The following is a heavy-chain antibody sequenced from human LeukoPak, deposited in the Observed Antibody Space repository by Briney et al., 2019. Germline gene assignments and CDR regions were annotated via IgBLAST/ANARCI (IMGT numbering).Heavy chain of an antibody. CDR2: ISSDSNSI. CDR1: GFTFSGNW. CDR3: ARMEKFYYGSGGFSPPLMDV. V-gene: IGHV3-21*01. Sequence: PGGSLRLSCVVSGFTFSGNWMHWVRQGPGKGLEWVSSISSDSNSIYHADSVKGRFTISRDNAKNSLYLQMNSLRAEDTAVYYCARMEKFYYGSGGFSPPLMDVWGQGTTVIVSS. D-gene: IGHD3-10*01. J-gene: IGHJ6*02.